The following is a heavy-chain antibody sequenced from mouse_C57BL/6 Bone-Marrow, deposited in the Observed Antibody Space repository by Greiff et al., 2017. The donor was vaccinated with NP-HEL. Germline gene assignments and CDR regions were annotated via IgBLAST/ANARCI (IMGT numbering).Heavy chain of an antibody. Sequence: QVQLKESGAELVKPGASVKMSCKASGYTFTTYPIEWMKQNHGKSLEWIGNFHPYNDDTKYNEKFKGKATLTVEKSSSTVYLELSRLTSDDSAVYYCARGDSNYPAWFAYWGQGTLVTVSA. V-gene: IGHV1-47*01. CDR1: GYTFTTYP. CDR3: ARGDSNYPAWFAY. CDR2: FHPYNDDT. J-gene: IGHJ3*01. D-gene: IGHD2-5*01.